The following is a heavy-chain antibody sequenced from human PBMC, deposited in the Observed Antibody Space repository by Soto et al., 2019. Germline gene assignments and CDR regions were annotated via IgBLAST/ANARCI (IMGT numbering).Heavy chain of an antibody. CDR2: IYYSGST. J-gene: IGHJ6*02. D-gene: IGHD3-10*01. V-gene: IGHV4-31*03. Sequence: QVQLQESGPGLVKPSQTLSLTCTVSGGSISSGGYYWSWIRQHPGKGLEWIGYIYYSGSTYYNPSLKSRVTILVDTSKNQVSRKLSSVTAADTAVYYCARFGDLYYYYGMDVWGQGTTVTVSS. CDR1: GGSISSGGYY. CDR3: ARFGDLYYYYGMDV.